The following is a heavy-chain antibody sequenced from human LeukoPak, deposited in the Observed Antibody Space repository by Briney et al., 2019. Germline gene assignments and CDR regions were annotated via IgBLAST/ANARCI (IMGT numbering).Heavy chain of an antibody. V-gene: IGHV4-59*08. CDR2: IYYSGST. Sequence: PSETLSLTCTVSGGSISSYYWSWIRQPPGKGLEWIGYIYYSGSTNYNPSLKSRVTISVDTSKNQFSLKLSSVTAADTAVYYCARHFSAAGTGYFDYWGQGTLVTVSS. J-gene: IGHJ4*02. CDR1: GGSISSYY. CDR3: ARHFSAAGTGYFDY. D-gene: IGHD6-13*01.